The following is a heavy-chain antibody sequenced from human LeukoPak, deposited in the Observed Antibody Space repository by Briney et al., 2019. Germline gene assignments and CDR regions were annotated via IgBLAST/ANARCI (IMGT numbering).Heavy chain of an antibody. V-gene: IGHV4-39*01. CDR1: GRSISSTRYA. J-gene: IGHJ3*02. D-gene: IGHD3-22*01. CDR3: ARHPPIIYYDSQCLGDAFDI. CDR2: MYYSGLT. Sequence: PSETLSLTCTVSGRSISSTRYASGCIHQPRGKGLGWIGRMYYSGLTYDNPSIKNRATISVDTSKNQFSLKLRSVTAADTAVYYCARHPPIIYYDSQCLGDAFDIWGRGTMITVSS.